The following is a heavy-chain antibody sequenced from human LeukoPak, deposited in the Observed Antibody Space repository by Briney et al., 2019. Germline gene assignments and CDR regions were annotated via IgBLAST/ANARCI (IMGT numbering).Heavy chain of an antibody. V-gene: IGHV3-43D*03. Sequence: GGSLRLSCVASGFTFDDYAMHWVRQAPGKGLEWVCLTNWDGTNTLCAGSVKGLFTISKDNNQSSLFLQMNSLKPEDTALYYCAKGDSGHDSIFHPPGAFDSWGQGTLVTVSS. CDR1: GFTFDDYA. CDR3: AKGDSGHDSIFHPPGAFDS. CDR2: TNWDGTNT. D-gene: IGHD3-22*01. J-gene: IGHJ4*02.